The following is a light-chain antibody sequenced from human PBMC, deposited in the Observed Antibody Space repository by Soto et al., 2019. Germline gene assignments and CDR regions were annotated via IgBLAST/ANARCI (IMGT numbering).Light chain of an antibody. CDR2: AAS. V-gene: IGKV3-20*01. CDR3: QQFGSSPYS. Sequence: EIVLTQSPGPLSLSPGERATLSCRASQSVSSNYLAWYQQKPGQAPRPLIYAASSRATGIPDRFSGSGSGTAFTLTINRLEPEDFAVYYCQQFGSSPYSFGQGTKLEIK. CDR1: QSVSSNY. J-gene: IGKJ2*01.